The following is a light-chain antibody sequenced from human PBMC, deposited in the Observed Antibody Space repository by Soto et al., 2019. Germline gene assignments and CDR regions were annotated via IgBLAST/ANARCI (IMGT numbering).Light chain of an antibody. CDR2: LNSDGSH. V-gene: IGLV4-69*01. Sequence: QSVLTQSPSASASLGASVKLTCTLSSGHRSYAIAWHQQQPEKGPRYLMKLNSDGSHNKGDGIPDRFSGSSSGAERYLTISSLQSEDEADYYCQTWGTGIHEVVFGGGTKLTVL. CDR1: SGHRSYA. CDR3: QTWGTGIHEVV. J-gene: IGLJ2*01.